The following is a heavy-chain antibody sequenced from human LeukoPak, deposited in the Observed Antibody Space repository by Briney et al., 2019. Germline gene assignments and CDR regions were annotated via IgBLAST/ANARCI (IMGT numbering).Heavy chain of an antibody. CDR3: ARPVYGSGVLGGWFDP. CDR1: GYSFTSYW. D-gene: IGHD3-10*01. V-gene: IGHV5-51*01. J-gene: IGHJ5*02. Sequence: GESLKISCKGSGYSFTSYWIGWVRQMPGKGLEWMGIIYPGDSDTRYSPSFQGQVTISADKSISTAYLQWSSLKASDTAMYYCARPVYGSGVLGGWFDPWGQETLVTVSS. CDR2: IYPGDSDT.